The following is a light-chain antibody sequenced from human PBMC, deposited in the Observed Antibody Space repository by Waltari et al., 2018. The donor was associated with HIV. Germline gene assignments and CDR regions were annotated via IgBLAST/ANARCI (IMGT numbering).Light chain of an antibody. V-gene: IGLV2-23*02. CDR3: CAYSGTSTLV. CDR1: SSDVGRYNL. Sequence: QSAMTQPASVSGSPGQSITISCTGTSSDVGRYNLVSWYQQHPGKAPKLMIHEVTTRPVGVSKRFSGTKSGSAAFMTISGLQADEEADYYGCAYSGTSTLVFGGGTKLTVL. J-gene: IGLJ2*01. CDR2: EVT.